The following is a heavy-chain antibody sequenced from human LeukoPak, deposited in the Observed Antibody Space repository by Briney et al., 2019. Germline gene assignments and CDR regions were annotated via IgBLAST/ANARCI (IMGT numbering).Heavy chain of an antibody. D-gene: IGHD1-26*01. Sequence: SETLSLTCTVSGGSISSSSYYWGWIRQPPGKGLEWIGSIYYSGSTYYNPSLKSRVTISVDTSKNQFSLKLSSVTAADTAVYYCARGARVGATSPMDYWGQGTLVTVSS. J-gene: IGHJ4*02. CDR3: ARGARVGATSPMDY. V-gene: IGHV4-39*07. CDR1: GGSISSSSYY. CDR2: IYYSGST.